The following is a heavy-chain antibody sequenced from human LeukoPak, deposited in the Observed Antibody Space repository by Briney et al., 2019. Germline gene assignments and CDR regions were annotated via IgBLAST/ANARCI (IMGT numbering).Heavy chain of an antibody. CDR2: MSGSGGST. CDR3: AKDREYSYVYDAFDI. Sequence: GGSLRLSCAASGFTFSSYAMSWVRQAPGKGLEWVSGMSGSGGSTYCADSVRGRFTISRDNSKNTLYLQMNTLRAEDTAVYYCAKDREYSYVYDAFDIWGQGTLVTVSS. CDR1: GFTFSSYA. D-gene: IGHD3-16*01. J-gene: IGHJ3*02. V-gene: IGHV3-23*01.